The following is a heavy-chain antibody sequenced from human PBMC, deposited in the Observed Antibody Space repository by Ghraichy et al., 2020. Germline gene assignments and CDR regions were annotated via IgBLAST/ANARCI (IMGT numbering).Heavy chain of an antibody. J-gene: IGHJ6*02. CDR2: IIPIFGTA. CDR1: GGTFSSYA. Sequence: SVKVSCKASGGTFSSYAISWVRQAPGQGLEWMGGIIPIFGTANYAQKFQGRVTITADESTSTAYMELSSLRSEDTAVYYCARDRAADYYGSGSYYRARGGGYYYGMDVWGQGITVTVSS. D-gene: IGHD3-10*01. V-gene: IGHV1-69*13. CDR3: ARDRAADYYGSGSYYRARGGGYYYGMDV.